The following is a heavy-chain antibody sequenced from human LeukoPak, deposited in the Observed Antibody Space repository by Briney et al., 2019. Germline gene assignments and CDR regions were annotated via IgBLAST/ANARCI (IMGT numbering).Heavy chain of an antibody. D-gene: IGHD3-22*01. CDR2: ISGGGHST. Sequence: GGSLRLACAASGFTFSSYEMNWVRQAPGKGLEWVSAISGGGHSTYYADSVRGRFTISRDNSKNTLSLQMNSLTAEDTAFYFCARDAWGYYDSSGYSFGSQYYMDVWGRGTTVTVSS. CDR1: GFTFSSYE. V-gene: IGHV3-23*01. J-gene: IGHJ6*03. CDR3: ARDAWGYYDSSGYSFGSQYYMDV.